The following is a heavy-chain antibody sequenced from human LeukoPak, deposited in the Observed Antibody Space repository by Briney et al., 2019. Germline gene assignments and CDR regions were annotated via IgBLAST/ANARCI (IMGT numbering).Heavy chain of an antibody. V-gene: IGHV3-7*01. J-gene: IGHJ6*02. CDR1: GFTFSSYW. D-gene: IGHD3-3*01. CDR3: ARDYNYDFWSGYYGAERYGMDV. CDR2: IKQDGSEK. Sequence: GGSLRLSCAASGFTFSSYWMSWVRQAPGKGLEWVAHIKQDGSEKYYVDSVKGRFTISRDNAKNSLYLQMNSLRAEDTAVYYCARDYNYDFWSGYYGAERYGMDVWGQGTTVTVSS.